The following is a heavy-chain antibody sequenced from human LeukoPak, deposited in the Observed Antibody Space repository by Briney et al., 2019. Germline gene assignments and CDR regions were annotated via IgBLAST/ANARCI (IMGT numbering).Heavy chain of an antibody. D-gene: IGHD3-9*01. CDR2: ISAYNGNT. CDR1: GYTFTSYG. V-gene: IGHV1-18*01. J-gene: IGHJ6*02. CDR3: ARVSGRYFDWLFPSYYYGMDV. Sequence: GASVKVSCKASGYTFTSYGISWVRQAPGQGLEWMGWISAYNGNTNYAQKLQGRVTMTTDTSTSTAYMELRSLRSDDTAVYYCARVSGRYFDWLFPSYYYGMDVWGQGTTVTVPS.